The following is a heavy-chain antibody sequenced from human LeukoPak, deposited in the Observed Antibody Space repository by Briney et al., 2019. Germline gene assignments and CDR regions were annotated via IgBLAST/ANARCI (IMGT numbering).Heavy chain of an antibody. Sequence: GGSLRLSCAASGFTFSSYAMSWVRQAPGKGLEWVSAISGSGGSTYYADSVKGRFTISRDNSKNTLFLQMNSLRAEDTAVYYCAKTRSLGRSYYDSSGYYLDYWGQGTLVTVSS. CDR1: GFTFSSYA. J-gene: IGHJ4*02. CDR3: AKTRSLGRSYYDSSGYYLDY. D-gene: IGHD3-22*01. CDR2: ISGSGGST. V-gene: IGHV3-23*01.